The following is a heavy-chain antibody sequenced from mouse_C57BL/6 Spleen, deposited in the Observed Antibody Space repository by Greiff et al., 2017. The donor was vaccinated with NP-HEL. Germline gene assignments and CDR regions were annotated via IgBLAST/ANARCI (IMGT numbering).Heavy chain of an antibody. CDR1: GYAFSSSW. CDR3: ARSGNYGWFAY. Sequence: VQLQQSGPELVKPGASVKISCKASGYAFSSSWMNWVKQRPGKGLEWIGRIYPGDGDTNYNGKFKGKATLTADKSSSTAYMQLSSLTSEDSAVYFCARSGNYGWFAYWGQGTLVTVSA. CDR2: IYPGDGDT. J-gene: IGHJ3*01. V-gene: IGHV1-82*01. D-gene: IGHD2-1*01.